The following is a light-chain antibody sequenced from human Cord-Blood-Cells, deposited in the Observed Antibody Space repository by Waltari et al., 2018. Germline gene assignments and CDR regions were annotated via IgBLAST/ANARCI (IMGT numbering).Light chain of an antibody. CDR3: QQRSNWPPFT. V-gene: IGKV3-11*01. Sequence: EIVLTQSLATLSLSPGERATLSCRSSQSVSSYLAWYQPKPGQAPRLLIYDASNRATGIPARFSGSGSGTDFTLTISSLEPEDFAFYYCQQRSNWPPFTFGPGTKVDIK. CDR1: QSVSSY. CDR2: DAS. J-gene: IGKJ3*01.